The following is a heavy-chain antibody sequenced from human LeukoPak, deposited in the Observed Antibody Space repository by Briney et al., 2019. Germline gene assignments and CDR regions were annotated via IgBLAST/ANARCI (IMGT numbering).Heavy chain of an antibody. J-gene: IGHJ4*02. D-gene: IGHD3-16*01. V-gene: IGHV4-34*01. CDR2: INHSGST. CDR1: GFTFSSYS. CDR3: ARAGLDYDYGDN. Sequence: GSLRLSCAASGFTFSSYSMNWVRQPPGKGLEWIGEINHSGSTNYNPSLKSRVTISVDASKNQFSLKLSSVTAADTAVYYCARAGLDYDYGDNWGQGTLVTVSS.